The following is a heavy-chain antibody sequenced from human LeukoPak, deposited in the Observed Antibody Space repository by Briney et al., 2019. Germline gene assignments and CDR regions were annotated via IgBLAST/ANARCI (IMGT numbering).Heavy chain of an antibody. Sequence: AGGSLRLSCAASGFTFSSYEMNWVRQAPGKGLEWVSYISSSGSTIYYADSVKGRFTISRDNAENSLYLQMNSLRAEDTAVYYCARGGLEEQWLVQYYFDYWGQGTLVTVSS. CDR2: ISSSGSTI. D-gene: IGHD6-19*01. V-gene: IGHV3-48*03. CDR3: ARGGLEEQWLVQYYFDY. CDR1: GFTFSSYE. J-gene: IGHJ4*02.